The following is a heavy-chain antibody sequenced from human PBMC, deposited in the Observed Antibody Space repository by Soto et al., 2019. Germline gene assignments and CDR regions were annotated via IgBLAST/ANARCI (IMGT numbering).Heavy chain of an antibody. V-gene: IGHV1-69*06. CDR3: AKDRSSSWYLWDWFDP. CDR2: IIPIFGTA. J-gene: IGHJ5*02. CDR1: GGTFSSYA. D-gene: IGHD6-13*01. Sequence: ASVKVSCKASGGTFSSYAISWVRQAPGQGLEWMGGIIPIFGTANYAQKFQGRVTITADNSKNTLYLQMNSLRTEDTAVYYCAKDRSSSWYLWDWFDPWGQGTLVTVSS.